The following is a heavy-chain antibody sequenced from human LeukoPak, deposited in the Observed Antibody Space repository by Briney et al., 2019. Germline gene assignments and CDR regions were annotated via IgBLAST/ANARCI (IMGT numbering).Heavy chain of an antibody. V-gene: IGHV4-4*07. J-gene: IGHJ4*02. CDR2: ISSSGST. D-gene: IGHD6-19*01. Sequence: SETLSLTCTVSGGSISSYYWSWIRQPAGKRLEWIGRISSSGSTNYNPSLKSRVTISVDTPKNQLSLKLSSVTAADTAVYYCTRDGAPYSTGWYYWGQGTLVTVSS. CDR3: TRDGAPYSTGWYY. CDR1: GGSISSYY.